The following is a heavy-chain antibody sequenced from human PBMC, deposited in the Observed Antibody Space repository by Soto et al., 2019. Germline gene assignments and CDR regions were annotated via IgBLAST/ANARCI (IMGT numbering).Heavy chain of an antibody. D-gene: IGHD3-22*01. CDR1: GGAISSGGYY. CDR2: IYYSGNT. V-gene: IGHV4-31*01. Sequence: QVPLQESGPGLVKPSPTLSLTCTVSGGAISSGGYYWSWIRQHPGKGLEWIGYIYYSGNTYYNPALKSLITISVDTSKNQFSLKLSSVTAADTAVYYCARDDTGAFDIWCQGTMVTVSS. J-gene: IGHJ3*02. CDR3: ARDDTGAFDI.